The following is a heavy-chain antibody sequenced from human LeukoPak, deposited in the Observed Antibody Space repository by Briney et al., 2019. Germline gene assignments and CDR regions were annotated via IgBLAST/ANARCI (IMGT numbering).Heavy chain of an antibody. V-gene: IGHV4-30-4*01. CDR3: ARAAGTRWNDALDI. J-gene: IGHJ3*02. Sequence: SETLSLTCTVSGGSISSVDYFWSWIRQPPGKGLEWIGYIFHNGSTYYNPSLKRRVTISVDTSKNQFSLNLSSVTAADTAVYYCARAAGTRWNDALDIWGQGTMVTVSS. CDR1: GGSISSVDYF. CDR2: IFHNGST. D-gene: IGHD5-24*01.